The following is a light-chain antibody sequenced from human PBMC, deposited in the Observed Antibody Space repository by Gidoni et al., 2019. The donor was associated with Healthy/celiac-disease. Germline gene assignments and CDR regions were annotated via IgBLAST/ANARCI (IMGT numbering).Light chain of an antibody. Sequence: DIPMTQSPSSLSASVGDRVTITCQARQDITNYLNWYQQKPVKAPKLLIYDASNLETGVPSRFSGSGSGTDFTFTISSLQPEDIATYYCQQYDNLPLTFGGGTKVEIK. V-gene: IGKV1-33*01. CDR2: DAS. CDR3: QQYDNLPLT. CDR1: QDITNY. J-gene: IGKJ4*01.